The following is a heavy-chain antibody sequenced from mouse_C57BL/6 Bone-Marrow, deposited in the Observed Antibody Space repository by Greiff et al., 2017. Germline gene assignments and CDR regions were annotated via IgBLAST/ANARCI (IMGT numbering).Heavy chain of an antibody. Sequence: EVKLMESGGGLVKPGGSLKLSCAASGFTFSSYAMSWVRQTPEKRLEWVATISDGGSYTYYPDNVKGRFTISRDNAKNNLYLQMSHLKSEDTAMYYCARDRDYGSSSYWYFDVWGTGTTVTVSS. CDR2: ISDGGSYT. D-gene: IGHD1-1*01. CDR1: GFTFSSYA. V-gene: IGHV5-4*01. J-gene: IGHJ1*03. CDR3: ARDRDYGSSSYWYFDV.